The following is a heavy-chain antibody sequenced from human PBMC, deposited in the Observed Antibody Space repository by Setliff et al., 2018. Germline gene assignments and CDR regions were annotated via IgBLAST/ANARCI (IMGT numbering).Heavy chain of an antibody. CDR3: ARVRNTQNGFFDY. CDR2: IYHSGNT. CDR1: GGSISSGGYS. D-gene: IGHD1-1*01. Sequence: SETLSLTCAVSGGSISSGGYSWSWIRQPPGKGLEWIGYIYHSGNTYYNPSLNSRLTISVDTSKNQFSLRLTSVTAADTAIYYCARVRNTQNGFFDYCSQGTLVTVSS. J-gene: IGHJ4*02. V-gene: IGHV4-30-2*01.